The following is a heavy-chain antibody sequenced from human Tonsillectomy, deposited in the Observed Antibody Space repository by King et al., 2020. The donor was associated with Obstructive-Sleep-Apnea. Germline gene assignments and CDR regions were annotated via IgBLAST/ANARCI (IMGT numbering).Heavy chain of an antibody. CDR3: ARLGIVVVTAPWYFDL. CDR2: IYYSGST. V-gene: IGHV4-31*03. Sequence: VQLQESGPGLVKPSQTLSLTCTVSGGSISSGGYYWSWIRQHPGKGLEWIGYIYYSGSTYYNPSLKSRVTISVDTSKNQFSLKLSSVTAADTAGYYCARLGIVVVTAPWYFDLWGRGTLVTVSS. CDR1: GGSISSGGYY. J-gene: IGHJ2*01. D-gene: IGHD2-21*02.